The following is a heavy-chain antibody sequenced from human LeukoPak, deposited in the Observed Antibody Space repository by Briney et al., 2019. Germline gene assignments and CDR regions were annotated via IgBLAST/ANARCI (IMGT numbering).Heavy chain of an antibody. CDR3: SRDLTVDTAMGGTFDH. Sequence: PGGSLRLSCAASGFTFSSYAMSWVRQAPGKGLEWVANIKEDGSEKYYVDSVKGRFTISRDNAKNSLYLQMNSLRAEDTAVYYCSRDLTVDTAMGGTFDHWGQGTLVTVSS. J-gene: IGHJ4*02. D-gene: IGHD5-18*01. V-gene: IGHV3-7*01. CDR1: GFTFSSYA. CDR2: IKEDGSEK.